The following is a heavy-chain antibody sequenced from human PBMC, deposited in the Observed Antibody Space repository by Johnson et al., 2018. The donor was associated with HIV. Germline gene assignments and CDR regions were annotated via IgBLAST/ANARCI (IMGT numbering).Heavy chain of an antibody. J-gene: IGHJ3*02. CDR1: GFTFDDYA. CDR3: ARVRLHSSGIDAFDI. D-gene: IGHD6-19*01. Sequence: VQLVESGGGLVKPGGSLRLSCAASGFTFDDYAMHWVRQAPGKGLAYVSAISSNGGSTYSANSVQGRFTISRDNSKNTLYLQMGSLRAEDMAVYYCARVRLHSSGIDAFDIWGQGTMVTVSS. CDR2: ISSNGGST. V-gene: IGHV3-64*01.